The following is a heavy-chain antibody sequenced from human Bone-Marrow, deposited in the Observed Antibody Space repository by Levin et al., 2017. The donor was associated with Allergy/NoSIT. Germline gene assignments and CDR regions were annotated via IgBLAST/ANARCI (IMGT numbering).Heavy chain of an antibody. CDR3: AKDHYYDGNGPYGDY. D-gene: IGHD3-22*01. V-gene: IGHV3-23*01. J-gene: IGHJ4*02. CDR2: IRSSGGTT. CDR1: GFTFSKFA. Sequence: GGSLRLSCAASGFTFSKFAMAWVRQAPGKGLEWVSSIRSSGGTTHYADSVRGRFTISRDNSKSTLYLQMNSLRADDTAVYYCAKDHYYDGNGPYGDYWGQGTRVIVSS.